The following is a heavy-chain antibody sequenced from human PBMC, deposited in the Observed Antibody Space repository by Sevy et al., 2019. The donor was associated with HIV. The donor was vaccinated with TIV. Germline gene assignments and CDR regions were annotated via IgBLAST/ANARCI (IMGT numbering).Heavy chain of an antibody. V-gene: IGHV3-48*03. CDR2: ISSSGSSI. Sequence: GGSLRLSCTASGFTFSSYDMNWVRQAPGKGLEWVSKISSSGSSIYYADSVKGRFTISRDNAKNSLNLQMNSLRAEDTAVYYCARNGGAFDNGFDPWGQGTLVTVSS. J-gene: IGHJ5*02. CDR3: ARNGGAFDNGFDP. CDR1: GFTFSSYD. D-gene: IGHD2-8*01.